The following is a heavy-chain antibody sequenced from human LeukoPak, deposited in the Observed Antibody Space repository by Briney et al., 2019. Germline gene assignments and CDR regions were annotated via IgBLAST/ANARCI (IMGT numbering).Heavy chain of an antibody. D-gene: IGHD3-10*01. Sequence: GASVKVSCKASGYTFTSYAMHWVRQAPGQRLEWMGWINAGNGNTKYSQKFQGRVTITRDTSASTAYMELSSLRSEDTAVYYCARVHGSGSSRYYFDYWGQGTLVTVSS. J-gene: IGHJ4*02. CDR1: GYTFTSYA. CDR2: INAGNGNT. V-gene: IGHV1-3*01. CDR3: ARVHGSGSSRYYFDY.